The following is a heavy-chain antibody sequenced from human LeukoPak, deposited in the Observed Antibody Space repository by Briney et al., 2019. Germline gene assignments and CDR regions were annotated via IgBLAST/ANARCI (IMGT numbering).Heavy chain of an antibody. CDR1: GFTFSSYG. D-gene: IGHD2-2*02. CDR2: ISYDGSNK. CDR3: ARVAGLIPAAIYWFDP. Sequence: GGSLRLSCAASGFTFSSYGIHWVRQAPGKGLEWVAIISYDGSNKYYADSVKGRFTISRDNSKNTLYLQMNSLRSEDTAVYYCARVAGLIPAAIYWFDPWGQGTLVTVSS. J-gene: IGHJ5*02. V-gene: IGHV3-30*03.